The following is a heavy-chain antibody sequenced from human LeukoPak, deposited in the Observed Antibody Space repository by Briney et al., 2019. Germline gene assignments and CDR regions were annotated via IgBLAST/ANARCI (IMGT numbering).Heavy chain of an antibody. CDR3: ARVFWKGKDTAMAYDAFDI. V-gene: IGHV3-21*01. CDR1: GFTFSSYS. D-gene: IGHD5-18*01. J-gene: IGHJ3*02. Sequence: PGGSLRLSCAASGFTFSSYSMNWVRQAPGKGLEWVSSISSSSSYIYYADSVKGRFTISRDNAKNSLYLQMNSLRAEDTAVYYCARVFWKGKDTAMAYDAFDIWGQGTMVTVSS. CDR2: ISSSSSYI.